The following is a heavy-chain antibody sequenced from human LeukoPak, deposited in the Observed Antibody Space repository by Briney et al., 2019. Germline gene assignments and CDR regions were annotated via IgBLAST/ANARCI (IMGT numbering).Heavy chain of an antibody. J-gene: IGHJ5*02. CDR1: GGSIGSCSYY. CDR2: IYYSGST. CDR3: ARRGNRFLQKNWFDP. Sequence: PSETLSLTCTVSGGSIGSCSYYWGWIRQPPGKGLEWIGSIYYSGSTSYNPALKSRVTMSVDTSRNQFSLKLSSVTAADTAVYYCARRGNRFLQKNWFDPWGQGTLVTVSS. D-gene: IGHD1-14*01. V-gene: IGHV4-39*07.